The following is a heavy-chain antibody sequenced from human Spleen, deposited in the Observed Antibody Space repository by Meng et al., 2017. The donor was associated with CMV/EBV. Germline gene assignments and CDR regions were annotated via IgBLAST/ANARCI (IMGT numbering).Heavy chain of an antibody. Sequence: LSGYYWSWIRQPPGKGLEWIGEINHSGSTNYNPSLKSRVTISVNTSKNQFSLKLSSVTAADTAVYYCARGRKYYDFWSGPLSHPYFDYWGQGTLVTVSS. D-gene: IGHD3-3*01. CDR1: LSGYY. CDR3: ARGRKYYDFWSGPLSHPYFDY. J-gene: IGHJ4*02. V-gene: IGHV4-34*01. CDR2: INHSGST.